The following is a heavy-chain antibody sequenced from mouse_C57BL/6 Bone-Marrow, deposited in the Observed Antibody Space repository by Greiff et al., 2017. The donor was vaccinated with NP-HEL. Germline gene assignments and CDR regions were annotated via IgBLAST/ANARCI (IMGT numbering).Heavy chain of an antibody. CDR3: ASWGLRPFDY. CDR1: GYTFTDYN. CDR2: INPNNGGT. V-gene: IGHV1-22*01. Sequence: VQLQQSGPELVKPGASVKMSCKASGYTFTDYNMHWVKQSHGKSLEWIGYINPNNGGTSYNQKFKGKATLTVNKSSSTAYMELRSLTSEDSAVYYCASWGLRPFDYWGQGTTLTVSS. J-gene: IGHJ2*01. D-gene: IGHD2-4*01.